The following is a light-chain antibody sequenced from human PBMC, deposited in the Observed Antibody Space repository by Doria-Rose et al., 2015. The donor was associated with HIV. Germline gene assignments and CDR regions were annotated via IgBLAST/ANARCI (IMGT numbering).Light chain of an antibody. J-gene: IGKJ1*01. CDR2: DGS. Sequence: TQSPGTLSLSPGERATLSCRASQSFSSTYLAWYRQKPGQAPSLLIYDGSTRSTGIPDRFSASVSGTDFTLTINRLEPEDFALYYCHQYGTSWTFGQGTKVE. CDR1: QSFSSTY. CDR3: HQYGTSWT. V-gene: IGKV3-20*01.